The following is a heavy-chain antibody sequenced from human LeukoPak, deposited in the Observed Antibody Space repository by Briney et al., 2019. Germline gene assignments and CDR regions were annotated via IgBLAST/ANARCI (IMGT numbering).Heavy chain of an antibody. V-gene: IGHV3-48*03. J-gene: IGHJ4*02. Sequence: QPGGSLRLSCEASGFIFTNYEMNWVRQAPGKGLEWVSYINSDGTTLYYADSVNGRFTISRDNAKNSLYLQMNSLRAEDTAVYYCARVGRWLQLPHFDYWGQGTLVTVSS. D-gene: IGHD5-24*01. CDR3: ARVGRWLQLPHFDY. CDR1: GFIFTNYE. CDR2: INSDGTTL.